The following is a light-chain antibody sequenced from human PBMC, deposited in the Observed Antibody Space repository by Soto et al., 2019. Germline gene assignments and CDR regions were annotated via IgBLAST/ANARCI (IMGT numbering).Light chain of an antibody. J-gene: IGKJ4*01. CDR3: MQALQTQLT. CDR2: LGS. Sequence: DIELTQSPLSLSVAPGEPASISCKSSQSLLHSNGNNYLEWYLQKPGQSPQLLIYLGSNRASGVPDRFSGTGSGTDFILKISRVEAEDVGVYYCMQALQTQLTFGGGTKVEIK. V-gene: IGKV2-28*01. CDR1: QSLLHSNGNNY.